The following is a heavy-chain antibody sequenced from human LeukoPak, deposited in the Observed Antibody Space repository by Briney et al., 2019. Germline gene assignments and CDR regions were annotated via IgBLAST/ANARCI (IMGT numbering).Heavy chain of an antibody. CDR3: ASSITMARGVKENWFDP. V-gene: IGHV4-34*01. CDR2: INHSGST. CDR1: GGSFSGYY. Sequence: SETLSLTCAVYGGSFSGYYWSWIRQPPGKGLEWIGEINHSGSTNYNPSLKSRVTISVDTSKNQFSLKLSSVTAADTAVYYCASSITMARGVKENWFDPWGQGTLVTVSS. D-gene: IGHD3-10*01. J-gene: IGHJ5*02.